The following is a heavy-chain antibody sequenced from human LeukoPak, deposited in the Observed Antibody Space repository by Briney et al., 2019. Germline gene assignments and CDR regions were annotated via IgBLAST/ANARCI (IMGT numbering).Heavy chain of an antibody. CDR3: AIRGQAEDMVRGVNYYYYGMDV. CDR1: GFTFSSYW. V-gene: IGHV3-74*01. J-gene: IGHJ6*02. Sequence: PGGSLRLSCAASGFTFSSYWMHWVRQAPGKGLVWVSRIDSNGRTIDYADSVKGRFTISRDNSKNTLYLQMNSLRAEDTAVYYCAIRGQAEDMVRGVNYYYYGMDVWGQGTTVTVSS. CDR2: IDSNGRTI. D-gene: IGHD3-10*01.